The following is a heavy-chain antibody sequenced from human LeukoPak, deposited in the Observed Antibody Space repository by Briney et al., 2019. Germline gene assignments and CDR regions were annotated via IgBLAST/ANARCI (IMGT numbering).Heavy chain of an antibody. CDR2: MNPNSGNT. Sequence: GASVKVSCKASGYTFTSYDINWVRQATGQGLEWVGWMNPNSGNTGYAQKFQGRVTMTRNTSISTAYMELSSLRSEDTAVYYCARGISLSDAFDIWGQGTMVTVSS. CDR3: ARGISLSDAFDI. D-gene: IGHD3-3*02. CDR1: GYTFTSYD. V-gene: IGHV1-8*01. J-gene: IGHJ3*02.